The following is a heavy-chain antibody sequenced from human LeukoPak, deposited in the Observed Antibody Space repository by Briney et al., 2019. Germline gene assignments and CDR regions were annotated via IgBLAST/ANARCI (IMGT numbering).Heavy chain of an antibody. J-gene: IGHJ5*02. CDR2: INHSGST. Sequence: PSETLSLTCAVYGGSFSGYYWSWIRQPPGKGLEWIGEINHSGSTNYNPSLKSRVTISVDTSKNQFSLKLSSVTAADTAVYYCARRGQTTRGDRVANWFDPWGQGTLVTVSS. CDR1: GGSFSGYY. D-gene: IGHD2-15*01. V-gene: IGHV4-34*01. CDR3: ARRGQTTRGDRVANWFDP.